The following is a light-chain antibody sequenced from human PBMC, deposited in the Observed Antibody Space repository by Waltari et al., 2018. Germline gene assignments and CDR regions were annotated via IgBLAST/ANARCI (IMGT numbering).Light chain of an antibody. CDR3: GTWDSSLSGAV. CDR2: ENS. CDR1: LSNLGNNS. Sequence: QSVLPQPPSVAAAPGQSVTISCSGALSNLGNNSVSWYRQFPGTPPKLLIYENSVLPSGIPGRFAGSKSGTSATLDITGLQAGDEADYYCGTWDSSLSGAVFGGGTHLTVL. V-gene: IGLV1-51*02. J-gene: IGLJ7*01.